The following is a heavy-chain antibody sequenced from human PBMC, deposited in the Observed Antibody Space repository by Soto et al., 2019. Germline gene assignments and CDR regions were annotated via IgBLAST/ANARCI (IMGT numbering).Heavy chain of an antibody. CDR1: GGSFSGYI. Sequence: PSETLSLTCDVSGGSFSGYIWTWIRQTPGKGLQWIGQINHSGSAKYNPSLKSRVAISIEVSRNQFSLTLRSVTAADTAVYYCARGSLGGYYGAFDVWGQGTVVTVSS. V-gene: IGHV4-34*01. CDR2: INHSGSA. D-gene: IGHD3-10*01. CDR3: ARGSLGGYYGAFDV. J-gene: IGHJ3*01.